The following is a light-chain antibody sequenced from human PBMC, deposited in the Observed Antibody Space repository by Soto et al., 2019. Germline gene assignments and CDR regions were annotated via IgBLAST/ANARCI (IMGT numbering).Light chain of an antibody. V-gene: IGKV3-15*01. CDR1: QGIGDT. J-gene: IGKJ4*01. CDR3: QPYNNWPLT. CDR2: DTS. Sequence: EFVMKKSPATLSVCPGEGATLSCRASQGIGDTLAWYQHKPGQTPRLLIYDTSTRATGVPTRFSGSRSGAEFTLTINSLQSEDFAVYYCQPYNNWPLTFGGGTKVDIK.